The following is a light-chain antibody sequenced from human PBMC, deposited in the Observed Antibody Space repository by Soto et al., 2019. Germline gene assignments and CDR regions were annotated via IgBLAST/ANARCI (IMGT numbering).Light chain of an antibody. V-gene: IGKV3-20*01. CDR1: QSVSSSY. Sequence: EIVLTQSPGTLSLSPGERATLSCRASQSVSSSYLAWYQQKPGQAPRLLIYGASSRATGIPDRFSGSGSGTYFTLTNSRLEPEDFSAYYCQQYGSSPFTFGPGTKGDIK. CDR3: QQYGSSPFT. CDR2: GAS. J-gene: IGKJ3*01.